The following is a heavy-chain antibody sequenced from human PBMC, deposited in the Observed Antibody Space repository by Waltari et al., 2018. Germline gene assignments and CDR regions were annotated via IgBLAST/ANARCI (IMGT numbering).Heavy chain of an antibody. J-gene: IGHJ5*02. CDR3: ARETRHGDWFDP. D-gene: IGHD3-16*01. V-gene: IGHV4-4*07. CDR1: GDSVVSNY. Sequence: QVQLHESGPGLVQPSETLSLACSVSGDSVVSNYWRWIRQSAGKGMEWIGRIYVGGTTNYNPALSGRVSMSVDMSKNQIFLKIMSVTAADTGVYYCARETRHGDWFDPWGQGTLVTVSS. CDR2: IYVGGTT.